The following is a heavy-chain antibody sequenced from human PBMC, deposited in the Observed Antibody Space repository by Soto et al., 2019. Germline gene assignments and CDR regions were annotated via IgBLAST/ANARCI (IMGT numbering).Heavy chain of an antibody. J-gene: IGHJ4*02. D-gene: IGHD6-19*01. V-gene: IGHV4-39*01. Sequence: SETLSLTCTVSGGSISSSSYYWGWIRQPPGKGLEWIGSIYYSGSTYYNPSLKSRVTISVDTSKNQFSLKLSSVTAADTAVYYCARRLRIAVAGTAHLDYWGQGTLVTVSS. CDR2: IYYSGST. CDR1: GGSISSSSYY. CDR3: ARRLRIAVAGTAHLDY.